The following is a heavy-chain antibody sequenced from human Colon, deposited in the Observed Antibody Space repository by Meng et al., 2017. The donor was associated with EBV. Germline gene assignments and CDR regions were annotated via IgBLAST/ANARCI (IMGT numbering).Heavy chain of an antibody. CDR3: ASLYGDSSVWYLDL. Sequence: GQLQDAGPGLVKPSQTLSLTCTVSGGSISSGNHYWSWIRQPPGKGLEYIGYIYYSGSTYYNPSLKSRVIISVDTSKNQFSLRLNSVTAADTAVYYCASLYGDSSVWYLDLWGRGTLVTVSS. J-gene: IGHJ2*01. CDR1: GGSISSGNHY. V-gene: IGHV4-30-4*01. D-gene: IGHD4-17*01. CDR2: IYYSGST.